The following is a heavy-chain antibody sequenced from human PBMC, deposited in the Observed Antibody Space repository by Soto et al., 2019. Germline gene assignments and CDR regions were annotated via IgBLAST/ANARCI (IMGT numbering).Heavy chain of an antibody. CDR1: GFTFSSYS. Sequence: GGSLRLSCAASGFTFSSYSMNWVRQAPGKGLEWVSSISSSSSYMYYADSVKGRFTISRDNAKNSLYLQMNSLRAEDTAVYYCARSSWTSFDYWGQGTLVTVSS. V-gene: IGHV3-21*01. CDR2: ISSSSSYM. J-gene: IGHJ4*02. D-gene: IGHD6-13*01. CDR3: ARSSWTSFDY.